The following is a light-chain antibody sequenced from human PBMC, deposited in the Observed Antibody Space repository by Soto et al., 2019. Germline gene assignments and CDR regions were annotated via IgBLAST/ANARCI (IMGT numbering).Light chain of an antibody. CDR1: SSNIGAGYD. Sequence: QSVLTQPPSVSCAPGQRVTISCTGSSSNIGAGYDVHWYQQLPGTAPKLLISGNSNRPSGVPDRFSGSKSGTSASLAITGLQAEDEADYYCQSYDSSLRGWVFGGGTQLTV. V-gene: IGLV1-40*01. CDR3: QSYDSSLRGWV. CDR2: GNS. J-gene: IGLJ3*02.